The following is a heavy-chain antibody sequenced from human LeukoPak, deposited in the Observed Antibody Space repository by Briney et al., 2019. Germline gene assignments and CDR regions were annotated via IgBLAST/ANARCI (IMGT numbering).Heavy chain of an antibody. CDR1: GYSISSGYY. CDR3: ARGVAVAHQDDAFDI. V-gene: IGHV4-38-2*02. J-gene: IGHJ3*02. Sequence: PSQTLSLTCTVSGYSISSGYYWGWIRQPPGKGLEWIGSIYHSGSTYYNPSLKSRVTISVDTSKNQFSLKLSSVTAADTAVYYCARGVAVAHQDDAFDIWGQGTMVTVSS. CDR2: IYHSGST. D-gene: IGHD6-19*01.